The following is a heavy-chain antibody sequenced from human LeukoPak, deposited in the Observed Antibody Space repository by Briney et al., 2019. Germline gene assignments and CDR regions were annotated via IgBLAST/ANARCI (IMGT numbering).Heavy chain of an antibody. V-gene: IGHV3-11*01. CDR1: GFTFSDYY. Sequence: GSLRLSCAASGFTFSDYYMTWIRQAPGKGLEWVSYISSSGGTIYYADSVKGRFTISRDNAKNSLYLQMNNLRAEDTAVYYCASGGCSGGSCYGNDAFEIWGQGTMVTVSS. CDR2: ISSSGGTI. CDR3: ASGGCSGGSCYGNDAFEI. D-gene: IGHD2-15*01. J-gene: IGHJ3*02.